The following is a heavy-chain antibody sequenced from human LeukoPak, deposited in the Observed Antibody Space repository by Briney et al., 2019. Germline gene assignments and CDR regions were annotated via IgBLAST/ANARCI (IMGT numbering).Heavy chain of an antibody. Sequence: PGRSLRLSCAAAGFTFSSYGMHWVRQAPGKLLEWVAVISYDGSNKYYADSVKGRLTISRENSKNQLYLQMTSLEAKATAVYSCAKDHLWFGELLPEALMDVWGQGATVTVSS. CDR2: ISYDGSNK. CDR3: AKDHLWFGELLPEALMDV. CDR1: GFTFSSYG. V-gene: IGHV3-30*18. D-gene: IGHD3-10*01. J-gene: IGHJ6*01.